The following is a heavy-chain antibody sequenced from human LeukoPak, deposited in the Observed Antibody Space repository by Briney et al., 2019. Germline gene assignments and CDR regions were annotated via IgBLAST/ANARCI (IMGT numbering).Heavy chain of an antibody. CDR3: ARVAYYYGSGSYYSYYYYYYYMDV. CDR2: MNPNSGNT. CDR1: GYTFTSYD. D-gene: IGHD3-10*01. Sequence: ASVKVSCKASGYTFTSYDINWVRQATGQGLEWMGWMNPNSGNTGYAQKFQGRVTITRNTSISTAYMELSSVRSEDTAVYYCARVAYYYGSGSYYSYYYYYYYMDVWGKGTTVTVSS. V-gene: IGHV1-8*03. J-gene: IGHJ6*03.